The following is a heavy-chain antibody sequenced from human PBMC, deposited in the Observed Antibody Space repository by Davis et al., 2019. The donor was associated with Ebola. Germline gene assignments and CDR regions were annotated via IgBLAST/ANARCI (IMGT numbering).Heavy chain of an antibody. J-gene: IGHJ4*02. V-gene: IGHV4-4*07. CDR3: ARGRPRVFDY. CDR2: IYTSGST. D-gene: IGHD6-25*01. Sequence: PSETLSLTCTVSGGSISSYYWSWIRQPAGKGLEWIGHIYTSGSTNYNPSLKSRVTISVDRSKNQFSLKLSSVTAADTAVYYCARGRPRVFDYWGQGTLVTVSS. CDR1: GGSISSYY.